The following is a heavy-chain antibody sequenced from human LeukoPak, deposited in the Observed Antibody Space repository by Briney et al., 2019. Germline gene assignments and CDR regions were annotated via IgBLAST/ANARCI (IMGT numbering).Heavy chain of an antibody. V-gene: IGHV1-18*01. D-gene: IGHD2-15*01. CDR1: GYTFTSYG. CDR2: ISAYNGNT. CDR3: ARDGYCSGGSCSRGDAFDI. J-gene: IGHJ3*02. Sequence: ASVKVSCKASGYTFTSYGIGWVRQAPGQGLEWMGWISAYNGNTNYAQKLQGRVTMTTDTSTSTAYMELRSLRSDDTAVYYCARDGYCSGGSCSRGDAFDIRGQGTMVTVSS.